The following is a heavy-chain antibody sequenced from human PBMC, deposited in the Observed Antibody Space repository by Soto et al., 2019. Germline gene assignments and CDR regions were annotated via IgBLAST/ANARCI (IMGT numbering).Heavy chain of an antibody. J-gene: IGHJ5*02. D-gene: IGHD6-19*01. Sequence: GGSLRLSCAASGFTFSSYAMSWVRQAPGKGLEWVSAISGSGGSTYYADSVKGRFTISRDDSKNTLYLQMNSLRAEDTAVYYCAKDLGQGIAVAGHNWFDPWGQGTLVTVSS. CDR3: AKDLGQGIAVAGHNWFDP. CDR1: GFTFSSYA. V-gene: IGHV3-23*01. CDR2: ISGSGGST.